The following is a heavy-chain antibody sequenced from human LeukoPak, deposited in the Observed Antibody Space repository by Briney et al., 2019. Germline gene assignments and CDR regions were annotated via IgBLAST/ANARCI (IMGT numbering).Heavy chain of an antibody. CDR3: ARAPSDYYYYYMDV. Sequence: SETLSLTCTVSGGSISSYYWSWIRQPPGKGLEWIGYIYYSGSTNYNPSLKSRVTISVDTSKNQFSLKLSSVTAADTAVYYCARAPSDYYYYYMDVWGKGTTVTVSS. CDR2: IYYSGST. V-gene: IGHV4-59*01. CDR1: GGSISSYY. J-gene: IGHJ6*03.